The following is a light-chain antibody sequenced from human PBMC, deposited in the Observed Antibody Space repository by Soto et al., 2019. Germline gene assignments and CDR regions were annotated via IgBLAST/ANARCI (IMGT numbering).Light chain of an antibody. CDR2: GAS. V-gene: IGKV3-20*01. Sequence: EIVMTQSAAPLPVSPGESATLSCKSSQSVSSSYLAWYQQKPGQAPRLLIYGASSRATGIPDRFSGSWSGTDFTLTISRLEPEDVAVYYCQQYGSSPETFGPGTKVDI. CDR3: QQYGSSPET. J-gene: IGKJ3*01. CDR1: QSVSSSY.